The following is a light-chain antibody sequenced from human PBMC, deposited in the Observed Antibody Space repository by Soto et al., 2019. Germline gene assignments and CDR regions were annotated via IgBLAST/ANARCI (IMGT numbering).Light chain of an antibody. CDR2: AAS. Sequence: VLTLSSGTFSLSTGERATLSRRASQSGSSSYLAWYQQKPAQAPRLLIYAASRLAPGIPERFSGSGSGTGFTLTISSLQSEDFAVYYCQQYNSEPRTFGQGTKVDIK. CDR1: QSGSSSY. CDR3: QQYNSEPRT. J-gene: IGKJ1*01. V-gene: IGKV3-20*01.